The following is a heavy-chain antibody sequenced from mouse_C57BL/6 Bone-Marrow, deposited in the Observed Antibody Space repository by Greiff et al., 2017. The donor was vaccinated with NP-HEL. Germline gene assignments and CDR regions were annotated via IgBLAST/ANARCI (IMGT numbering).Heavy chain of an antibody. CDR1: GYTFTSYD. V-gene: IGHV1-85*01. D-gene: IGHD1-1*01. CDR2: IYPRDGST. Sequence: VKLMESGPELVKPGASVKLSCKASGYTFTSYDINWVKQRPGQGLEWIGWIYPRDGSTKYNEKFKGKATLTVDTSSSTAYMELHSLTSEDSAVYFCACAPFTTVVATKDYWGQGTTLTVSS. J-gene: IGHJ2*01. CDR3: ACAPFTTVVATKDY.